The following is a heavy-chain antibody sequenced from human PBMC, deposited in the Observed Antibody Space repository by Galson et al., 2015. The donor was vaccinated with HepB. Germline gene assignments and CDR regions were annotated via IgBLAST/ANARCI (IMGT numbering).Heavy chain of an antibody. Sequence: SLRLSCAASGFTFDDYAMHWVRQAPGKGLEWVSGISWNSGSIGYADSVKGRFTISRDNAKNSLYLQMNSLRAEDTALYYCAKGDQDDYGDLSYYMDVWGKGTTVTVSS. V-gene: IGHV3-9*01. CDR2: ISWNSGSI. D-gene: IGHD4-17*01. J-gene: IGHJ6*03. CDR1: GFTFDDYA. CDR3: AKGDQDDYGDLSYYMDV.